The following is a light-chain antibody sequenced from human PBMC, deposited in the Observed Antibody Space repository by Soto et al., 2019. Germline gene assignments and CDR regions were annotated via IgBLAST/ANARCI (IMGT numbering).Light chain of an antibody. CDR2: DAS. V-gene: IGKV3-11*01. Sequence: EIVLTQSPATLSFSPGERATLSCWASQSVGSNLAWYQQKPGQAPRLLIYDASNRATGIPARFSGNGSGTDFTLTISSLEPEDFAVYYCQQRSNGPLFTFGPGTKVDIK. J-gene: IGKJ3*01. CDR1: QSVGSN. CDR3: QQRSNGPLFT.